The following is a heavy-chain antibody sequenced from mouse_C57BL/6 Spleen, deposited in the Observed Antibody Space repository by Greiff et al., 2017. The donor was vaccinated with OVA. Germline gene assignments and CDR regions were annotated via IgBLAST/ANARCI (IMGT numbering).Heavy chain of an antibody. J-gene: IGHJ2*01. CDR3: TRVGLLGNFDY. CDR2: IDPETGGT. CDR1: GYTFTDYE. Sequence: QVHVKQSGAELVRPGASVTLSCKASGYTFTDYEMHWVKQTPVHGLEWIGAIDPETGGTAYNQKFKGKAILTADKSSSTAYMELRSLTSEDSAVYYCTRVGLLGNFDYWGQGTTLTVSS. V-gene: IGHV1-15*01. D-gene: IGHD2-13*01.